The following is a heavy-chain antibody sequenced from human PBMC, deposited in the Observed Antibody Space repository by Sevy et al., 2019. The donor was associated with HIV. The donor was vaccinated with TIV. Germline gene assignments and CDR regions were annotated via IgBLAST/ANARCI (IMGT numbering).Heavy chain of an antibody. J-gene: IGHJ4*02. V-gene: IGHV3-49*03. CDR2: IRRNSYEPYGGTK. CDR3: TRALATVVTPEYYFDY. D-gene: IGHD4-17*01. Sequence: GGSLRLSCTASGFTFGDYAMSWFRQAPGKGLEWVAFIRRNSYEPYGGTKEYAASVKGRFTISRDDSKSIAYLQMNSLITEDTAFYYCTRALATVVTPEYYFDYWGQGTLVTVSS. CDR1: GFTFGDYA.